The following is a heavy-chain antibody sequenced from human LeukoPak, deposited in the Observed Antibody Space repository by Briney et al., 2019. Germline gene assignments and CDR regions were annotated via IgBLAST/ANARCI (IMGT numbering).Heavy chain of an antibody. Sequence: ASVKVSCKASGYTFTSYYMYWVRQPPGQGLEWMGIINPSGGSTSYAQKFQGRVTMTRDMSTSTVYMELSSLRSEDTAVQYCASRGTTTVTRGGVYYYLDVWGKGTTVTVSS. J-gene: IGHJ6*03. CDR1: GYTFTSYY. V-gene: IGHV1-46*01. CDR3: ASRGTTTVTRGGVYYYLDV. CDR2: INPSGGST. D-gene: IGHD4-11*01.